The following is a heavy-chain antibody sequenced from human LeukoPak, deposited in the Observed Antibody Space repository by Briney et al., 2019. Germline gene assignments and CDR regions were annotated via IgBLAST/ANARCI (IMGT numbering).Heavy chain of an antibody. CDR2: GYYSGST. CDR3: VRSADRVIRGAPPYYYYYMDV. V-gene: IGHV4-59*01. D-gene: IGHD3-10*01. CDR1: GGSISTYY. Sequence: SETLSLTCTVSGGSISTYYWSWVRQPPGKGLEWIGYGYYSGSTDYIPSLKSRVTISVDTSKNQFSLKLTSVTAADTAVYYCVRSADRVIRGAPPYYYYYMDVWGKGTTVTV. J-gene: IGHJ6*03.